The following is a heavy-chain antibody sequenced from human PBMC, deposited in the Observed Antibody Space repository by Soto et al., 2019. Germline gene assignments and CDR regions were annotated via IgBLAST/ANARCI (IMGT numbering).Heavy chain of an antibody. CDR2: ISYDGSNK. J-gene: IGHJ4*02. D-gene: IGHD5-12*01. V-gene: IGHV3-30-3*01. Sequence: QVQLVESGGGVVQPGRSLRLSCAASGFTFSSYAMHWVRQAPGKGLEWVAVISYDGSNKYYADSVKGRFTISRDNSKNTLYLQMNSLRAEDTAVYYCARESDIVATNPTFDYWAQGTVVTVSS. CDR3: ARESDIVATNPTFDY. CDR1: GFTFSSYA.